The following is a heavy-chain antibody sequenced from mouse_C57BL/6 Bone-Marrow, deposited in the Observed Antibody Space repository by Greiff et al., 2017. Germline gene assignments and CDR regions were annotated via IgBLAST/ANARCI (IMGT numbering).Heavy chain of an antibody. D-gene: IGHD2-4*01. CDR2: IRSKSNNYAT. Sequence: EVQVVESGGGLVQPKGSLKLSCAASGFSFNTYAMNWVRQAPGKGLEWVARIRSKSNNYATYYADSVKDRFTISRDDSESMLYLQMNNLKTEDTAMYYCVGSFYDFWYFDVWGTGTTVTVSS. V-gene: IGHV10-1*01. CDR1: GFSFNTYA. J-gene: IGHJ1*03. CDR3: VGSFYDFWYFDV.